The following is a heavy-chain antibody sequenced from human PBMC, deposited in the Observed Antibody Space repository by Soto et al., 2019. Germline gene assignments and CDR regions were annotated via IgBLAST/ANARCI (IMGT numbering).Heavy chain of an antibody. CDR2: IYYSGST. D-gene: IGHD3-9*01. CDR3: ARQYDYDFLTGLLPSVMDV. V-gene: IGHV4-39*01. J-gene: IGHJ6*03. Sequence: SETLSLTCTVSGGSISSSSYYWGWIRQPPGKGLEWIGSIYYSGSTYYNPSLKSRVTISVDTSKNQFSLKLSSVTTADTAVYYCARQYDYDFLTGLLPSVMDVWGKGTTVTRLL. CDR1: GGSISSSSYY.